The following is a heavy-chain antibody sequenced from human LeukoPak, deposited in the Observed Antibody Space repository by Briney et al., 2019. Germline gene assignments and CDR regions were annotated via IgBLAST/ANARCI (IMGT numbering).Heavy chain of an antibody. D-gene: IGHD2-2*01. CDR1: GYTFTSYY. J-gene: IGHJ5*02. V-gene: IGHV1-46*01. CDR2: INPSGGST. CDR3: ARDRTPYIVVVPAASSNWFDP. Sequence: ASVKVSCKASGYTFTSYYMHWVRQAPGQGLEWMGIINPSGGSTSYAQKLQGRVTMTTDTSTSTAYMELRSLRSDDTAVYYCARDRTPYIVVVPAASSNWFDPWGQGTLVTVSS.